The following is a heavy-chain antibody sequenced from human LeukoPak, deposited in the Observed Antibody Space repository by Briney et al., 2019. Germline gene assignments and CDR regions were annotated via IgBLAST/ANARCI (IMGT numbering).Heavy chain of an antibody. V-gene: IGHV5-51*01. CDR3: ARGREYSYGGYNWFDP. D-gene: IGHD5-18*01. CDR2: IYPGDSDT. J-gene: IGHJ5*02. Sequence: GESLKISCKGSGYSFTSYWIGWVRQMPGKGLEWMGIIYPGDSDTRYSPSFQGQVTISADKSISTAYLQWSSLKASDTAMYYCARGREYSYGGYNWFDPWGQGTLVTVSS. CDR1: GYSFTSYW.